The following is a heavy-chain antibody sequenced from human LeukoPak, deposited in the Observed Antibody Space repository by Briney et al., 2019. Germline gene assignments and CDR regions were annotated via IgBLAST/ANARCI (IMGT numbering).Heavy chain of an antibody. CDR2: MSSSGYTI. Sequence: PGGSLRLSCAASGFTFNDYYMSWIRQAPGKGLEWVSYMSSSGYTIYYADSVEGRFTISRDNAKNSLYLQMNSLRAEDTAVYYCARDEGAVAGTGFDYWGQGTLVTVSS. CDR3: ARDEGAVAGTGFDY. D-gene: IGHD6-19*01. J-gene: IGHJ4*02. CDR1: GFTFNDYY. V-gene: IGHV3-11*01.